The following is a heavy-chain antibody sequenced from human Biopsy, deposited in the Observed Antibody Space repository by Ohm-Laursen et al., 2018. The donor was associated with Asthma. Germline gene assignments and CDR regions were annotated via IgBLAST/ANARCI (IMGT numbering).Heavy chain of an antibody. CDR2: INSVFGTT. CDR1: GGTFNTYV. J-gene: IGHJ4*02. V-gene: IGHV1-69*01. D-gene: IGHD2-2*01. CDR3: ARKAGSCISRTCYSLDF. Sequence: SSVKVSCKSLGGTFNTYVIGWVRQAPGQGFERLGGINSVFGTTTYPQKFQDRVTITADDSTSTVYMELSSLRSEDTAVYYCARKAGSCISRTCYSLDFWGQGTLVTVSS.